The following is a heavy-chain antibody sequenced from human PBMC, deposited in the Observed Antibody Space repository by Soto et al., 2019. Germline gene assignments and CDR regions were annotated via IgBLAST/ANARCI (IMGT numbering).Heavy chain of an antibody. V-gene: IGHV5-51*01. J-gene: IGHJ6*02. CDR2: IYPGDSDT. Sequence: PGESLKISCKGSGYSFTSYWIGWVRQMPGKGLEWMGIIYPGDSDTRYSPSFQGQVTISADKSIGTAYLQWSSLKASDTAMYYCARPRSSSRNYYGMDVWGQGTTVTVSS. D-gene: IGHD6-13*01. CDR1: GYSFTSYW. CDR3: ARPRSSSRNYYGMDV.